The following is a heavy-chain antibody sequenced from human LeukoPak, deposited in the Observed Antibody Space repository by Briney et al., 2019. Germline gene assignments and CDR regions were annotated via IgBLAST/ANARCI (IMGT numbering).Heavy chain of an antibody. J-gene: IGHJ4*02. CDR2: ISYDGSNK. CDR3: ARDPGGYFDY. Sequence: GGSLRLSCAASGFTFSSYAMHWVRQAPGKGLEWVAVISYDGSNKYYADSVKGRFTISRDNAKDSLYLQMNSLRAEDTAVYYCARDPGGYFDYWGQGTLVTVSS. D-gene: IGHD1-14*01. CDR1: GFTFSSYA. V-gene: IGHV3-30-3*01.